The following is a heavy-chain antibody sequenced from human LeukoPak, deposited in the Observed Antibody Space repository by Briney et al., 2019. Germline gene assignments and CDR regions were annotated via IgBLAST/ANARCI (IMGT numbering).Heavy chain of an antibody. J-gene: IGHJ6*02. CDR2: ISSSSSYI. Sequence: PGGSLRLSCAASGFTFSSYSMNWVRQAPGKGLEWVSSISSSSSYIYYADSVKGRFTISRDNAKNSLYLQMNSLRAEDTAVYYCARDLRSGPKYYYYGMDVWGQGTTVTVSS. CDR3: ARDLRSGPKYYYYGMDV. V-gene: IGHV3-21*01. D-gene: IGHD3-3*01. CDR1: GFTFSSYS.